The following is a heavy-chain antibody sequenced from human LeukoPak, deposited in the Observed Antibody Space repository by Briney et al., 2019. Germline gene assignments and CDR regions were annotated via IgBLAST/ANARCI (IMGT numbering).Heavy chain of an antibody. D-gene: IGHD1-1*01. V-gene: IGHV4-30-4*01. CDR3: ARDQNGNYYYYGMDV. CDR1: GGSISSGDYY. CDR2: IYYSGST. J-gene: IGHJ6*02. Sequence: SQTLSLTCTVSGGSISSGDYYWTWIRQPPGKGLEWIGYIYYSGSTYYNPPLKSRVTTSVDTSKNQFSLKLSSVTAADTAVYYCARDQNGNYYYYGMDVWGRGTTVTVSS.